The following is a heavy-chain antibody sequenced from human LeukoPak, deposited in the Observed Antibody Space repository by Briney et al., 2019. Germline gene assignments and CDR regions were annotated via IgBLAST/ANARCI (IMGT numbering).Heavy chain of an antibody. J-gene: IGHJ6*04. Sequence: GGTLRLSCAASGITFSSYGMNWVRQAPGKGLECVSYISSSGSTIYYADSVKGRFTISRDNAKNSLYLQMNSLRAEDTAVYYCAELGITMIGGVWGKGTTVTISS. CDR1: GITFSSYG. D-gene: IGHD3-10*02. V-gene: IGHV3-48*03. CDR3: AELGITMIGGV. CDR2: ISSSGSTI.